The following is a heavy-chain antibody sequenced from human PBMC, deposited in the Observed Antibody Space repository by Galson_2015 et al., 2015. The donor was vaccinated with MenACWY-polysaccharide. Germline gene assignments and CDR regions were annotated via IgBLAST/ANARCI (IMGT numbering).Heavy chain of an antibody. Sequence: SLRLSCAAAGFTFSNFWMSWVRQAPGMGLEWVSNINQDGRKAYYADSVKGRFTISRDISKNTLYLQMNSLRAEDTGVYHCEKAGLGNLGYTMVRGVDYWGRGTLATVSS. D-gene: IGHD3-10*01. CDR2: INQDGRKA. CDR3: EKAGLGNLGYTMVRGVDY. CDR1: GFTFSNFW. J-gene: IGHJ4*02. V-gene: IGHV3-7*03.